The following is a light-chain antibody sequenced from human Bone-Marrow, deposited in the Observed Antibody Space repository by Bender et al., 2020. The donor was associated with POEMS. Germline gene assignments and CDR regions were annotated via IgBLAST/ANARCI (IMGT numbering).Light chain of an antibody. V-gene: IGLV2-14*03. CDR3: SSYISRSTLV. CDR1: SSDVGGYNY. Sequence: QSALTQPASVSGSPGQSITISCTGTSSDVGGYNYVSWYQQHPGKAPKLLIYDVTNRPSGVSNRFSGSKSGNTASLTISGLQVEDEADYYCSSYISRSTLVFGSGTQVTVL. J-gene: IGLJ1*01. CDR2: DVT.